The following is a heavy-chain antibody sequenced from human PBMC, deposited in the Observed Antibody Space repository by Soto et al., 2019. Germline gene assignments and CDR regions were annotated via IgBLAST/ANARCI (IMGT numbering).Heavy chain of an antibody. J-gene: IGHJ5*02. V-gene: IGHV3-7*02. Sequence: PGGSLRLSCAASGFTFSSYWMSWVRQAPGKGLEWVANIKQDGSEKYYVDSVKGRFTISVDTSKNQFSLKLSSVTAADTAVYYCARVITIFGVATNWFDPWGQGTLVTVSS. CDR2: IKQDGSEK. CDR1: GFTFSSYW. CDR3: ARVITIFGVATNWFDP. D-gene: IGHD3-3*01.